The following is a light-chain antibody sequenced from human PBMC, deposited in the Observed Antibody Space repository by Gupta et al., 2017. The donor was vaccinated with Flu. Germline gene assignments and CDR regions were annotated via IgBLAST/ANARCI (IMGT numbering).Light chain of an antibody. J-gene: IGLJ3*02. CDR3: NARGSRGNDGV. CDR2: GKN. V-gene: IGLV3-19*01. Sequence: ASWYQQKPGRAPVLVIYGKNHRPSWSPGRFSGARSGNTAALTLTWAQAEEEADYYCNARGSRGNDGVFGGGTKRT.